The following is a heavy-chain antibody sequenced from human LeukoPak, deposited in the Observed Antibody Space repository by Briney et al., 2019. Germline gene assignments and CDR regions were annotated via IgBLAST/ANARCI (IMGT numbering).Heavy chain of an antibody. CDR3: ARDLSGGSGWEGYYYGMDV. J-gene: IGHJ6*02. CDR1: GFTFSSYS. Sequence: PGGSLRLSCAASGFTFSSYSMNWVRQAPGKGLEWVSSISSSSSYIYYADSVKGRFTISRDNAKNSLYLQMNSLRAEDTAVYYCARDLSGGSGWEGYYYGMDVWGQGTTVTVSS. D-gene: IGHD6-19*01. V-gene: IGHV3-21*01. CDR2: ISSSSSYI.